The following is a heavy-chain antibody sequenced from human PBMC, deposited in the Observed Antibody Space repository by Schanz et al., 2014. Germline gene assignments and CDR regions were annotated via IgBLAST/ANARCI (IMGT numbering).Heavy chain of an antibody. CDR2: INLSGGST. CDR3: ARDRGQVEQLVLGCYSAMDV. J-gene: IGHJ6*02. CDR1: GYTFTSYS. Sequence: VQLVQSGAEVKRPGASVRVSCKASGYTFTSYSMHWVRQAPGQGLEWMGIINLSGGSTNNAQKFQGRLTMTRDTSTSTVYMEMSSLRSGDAAVYYCARDRGQVEQLVLGCYSAMDVWGQGTTVAVSS. D-gene: IGHD6-6*01. V-gene: IGHV1-46*01.